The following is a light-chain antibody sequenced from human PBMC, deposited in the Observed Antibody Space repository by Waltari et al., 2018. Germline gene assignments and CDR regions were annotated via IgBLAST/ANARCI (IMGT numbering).Light chain of an antibody. CDR2: KAS. CDR1: QSISKY. V-gene: IGKV1-5*03. J-gene: IGKJ1*01. Sequence: GDRVTISCRATQSISKYLAWYQQTPGKAPKLLIYKASSLESGVPSRFSASGSGTEFTLTISDLQPEDFGTYYCQQYKTSPTWTFGQGTRVELK. CDR3: QQYKTSPTWT.